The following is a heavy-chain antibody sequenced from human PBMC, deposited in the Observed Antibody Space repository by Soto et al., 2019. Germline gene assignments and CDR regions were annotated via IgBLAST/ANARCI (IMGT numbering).Heavy chain of an antibody. Sequence: QPGGSLRLSCAASGFTFSSNAMSWVRQAPGKGLEWVSVISGSGGSTYYADSVKGRFTISRDNSKNTLYLQMNSLRAEDTAVYYCAHTYDFWSGWDGMDVWGQGTTVTVSS. CDR3: AHTYDFWSGWDGMDV. CDR2: ISGSGGST. D-gene: IGHD3-3*01. CDR1: GFTFSSNA. J-gene: IGHJ6*02. V-gene: IGHV3-23*01.